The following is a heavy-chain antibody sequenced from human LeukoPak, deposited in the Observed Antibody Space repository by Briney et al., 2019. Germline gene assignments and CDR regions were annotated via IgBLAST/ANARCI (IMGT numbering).Heavy chain of an antibody. V-gene: IGHV1-46*01. J-gene: IGHJ6*03. Sequence: ASVKVSCKASGYTFTGYYMHWVRQAPGQGLEWMGIINPSGGSTSYAQKFQGRVTMTRDMSTSTVYMELSSLRSEDTAVYYCARALSSSWYYYYYYYMDVWGKGTTVTVSS. CDR1: GYTFTGYY. D-gene: IGHD6-13*01. CDR2: INPSGGST. CDR3: ARALSSSWYYYYYYYMDV.